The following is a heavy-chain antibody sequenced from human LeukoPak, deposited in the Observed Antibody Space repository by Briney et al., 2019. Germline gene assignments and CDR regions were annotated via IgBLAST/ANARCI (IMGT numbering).Heavy chain of an antibody. D-gene: IGHD3-3*01. V-gene: IGHV3-11*06. Sequence: GGSLRLSCAASGFTFSDYYMSWIRQAPGKGLEWVSCISSSSSNINYADSVKGRFTISRDNAKNSLYLQMNSLRAEDTAGYYCARCGSGSEKAFFDYWGREPWSPSPQ. CDR2: ISSSSSNI. J-gene: IGHJ4*02. CDR3: ARCGSGSEKAFFDY. CDR1: GFTFSDYY.